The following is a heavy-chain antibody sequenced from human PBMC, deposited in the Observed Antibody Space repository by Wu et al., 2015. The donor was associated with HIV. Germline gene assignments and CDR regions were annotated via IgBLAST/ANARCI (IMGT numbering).Heavy chain of an antibody. Sequence: PGASVKVSCKASGYTFISYDINWVRQATGQGLEWMGWMNPNSGNTGYAQKFQGRLTITRNTSISTAYMELSSLRSEDTAVYYCARLNGGGTMVRGVIRYYFYGMDVWGQGTTVTVSS. V-gene: IGHV1-8*01. CDR1: GYTFISYD. J-gene: IGHJ6*02. CDR3: ARLNGGGTMVRGVIRYYFYGMDV. CDR2: MNPNSGNT. D-gene: IGHD3-10*01.